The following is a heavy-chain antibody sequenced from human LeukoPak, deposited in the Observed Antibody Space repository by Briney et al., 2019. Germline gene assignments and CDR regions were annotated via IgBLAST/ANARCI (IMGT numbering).Heavy chain of an antibody. CDR3: ARLAATLDYFDY. D-gene: IGHD2-15*01. CDR2: MYYSGST. V-gene: IGHV4-39*01. J-gene: IGHJ4*02. CDR1: GGSISSSSYY. Sequence: SETLSLTCTVSGGSISSSSYYWGWIRQPPGKGLEWIESMYYSGSTYNSPSLKSRVTISVDTSKNQFSLKLSSVTAADTAVYYCARLAATLDYFDYWGQGALVTVSS.